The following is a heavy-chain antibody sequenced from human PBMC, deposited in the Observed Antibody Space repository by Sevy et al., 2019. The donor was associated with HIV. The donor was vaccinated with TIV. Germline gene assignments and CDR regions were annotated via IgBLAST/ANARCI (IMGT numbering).Heavy chain of an antibody. Sequence: ASVKVSCKASGGPFSTYTFSWVRQAPGQGLEWMGGIIPSLGTVNYAQNFQGRLTLTADTSTNTAYMEVNSLRSDDSAVYYCARSQEGSDASGWYFASWGQGTQVTVSS. D-gene: IGHD6-19*01. CDR2: IIPSLGTV. J-gene: IGHJ4*02. V-gene: IGHV1-69*06. CDR3: ARSQEGSDASGWYFAS. CDR1: GGPFSTYT.